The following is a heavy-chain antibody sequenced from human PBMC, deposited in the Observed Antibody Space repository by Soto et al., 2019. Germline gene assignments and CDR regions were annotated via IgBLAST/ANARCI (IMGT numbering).Heavy chain of an antibody. CDR1: GGSFSGYY. J-gene: IGHJ6*03. Sequence: QVQLQQWGAGLLKPSETLSLTCAVYGGSFSGYYWSWIRQPPGKGLEWIGKINHSGSTNYNPSLKSRVTISLDTSKNQFSLKLSSVTAADTAVYYCARGPRYYYGSGTTLTRSNYYYYYMDVWGKGTTVTVSS. D-gene: IGHD3-10*01. CDR3: ARGPRYYYGSGTTLTRSNYYYYYMDV. CDR2: INHSGST. V-gene: IGHV4-34*01.